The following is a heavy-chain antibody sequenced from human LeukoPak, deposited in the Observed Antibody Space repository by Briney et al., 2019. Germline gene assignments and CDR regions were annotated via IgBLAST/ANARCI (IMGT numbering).Heavy chain of an antibody. CDR2: IIPIFGTA. Sequence: SVKVSCKASGYTFTGYYMHWVRQAPGQGLEWMGGIIPIFGTANYAQKFQGRVTITADESTSTAYMELSSLRSEDTAVYYCARVVADIVVVPAAIGWFDPWGQGTLVTVSS. V-gene: IGHV1-69*13. CDR1: GYTFTGYY. CDR3: ARVVADIVVVPAAIGWFDP. D-gene: IGHD2-2*02. J-gene: IGHJ5*02.